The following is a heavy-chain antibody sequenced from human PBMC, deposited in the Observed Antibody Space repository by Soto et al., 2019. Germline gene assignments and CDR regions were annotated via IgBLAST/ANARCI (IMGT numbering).Heavy chain of an antibody. D-gene: IGHD1-20*01. V-gene: IGHV1-18*01. CDR1: GYPFSSYG. CDR3: ARDPPITGSLRGAPLMAV. Sequence: ASVKVSCKGSGYPFSSYGISWVRQAPGQGLEWMGWISAYNGNTNYVEKFQGRVTMTTDISTSTAYMEVRGLRSDDTAVYYCARDPPITGSLRGAPLMAVWGQGTTVTVSS. CDR2: ISAYNGNT. J-gene: IGHJ6*02.